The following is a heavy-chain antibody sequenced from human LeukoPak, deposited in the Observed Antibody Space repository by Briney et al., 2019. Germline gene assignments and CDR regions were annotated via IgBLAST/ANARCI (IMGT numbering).Heavy chain of an antibody. D-gene: IGHD6-13*01. Sequence: PGGSLRLSCAPSRFTVISYAMTWVRQAPGKGLEWVSSISDSGGRTYYAESVKGRFTISRDNSKTMLHLQMNSLRAEDTAVYYCAKAKSPIFSSSWYYFDYWGQGTLVTVSS. CDR1: RFTVISYA. J-gene: IGHJ4*02. CDR3: AKAKSPIFSSSWYYFDY. CDR2: ISDSGGRT. V-gene: IGHV3-23*01.